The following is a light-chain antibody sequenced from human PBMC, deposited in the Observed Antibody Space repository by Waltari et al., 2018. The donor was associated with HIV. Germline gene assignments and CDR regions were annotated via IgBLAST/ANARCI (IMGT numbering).Light chain of an antibody. CDR3: QQYNNWLRT. Sequence: EIVMTQSPVTLSVSPGERATLSCRASQSVRSNLAWYQQKPGQAPRLLIYGASTRATGSPARFSGSGSGTEFTLTISSLQSEDFAVYYCQQYNNWLRTFGQGTKLEIK. CDR1: QSVRSN. CDR2: GAS. J-gene: IGKJ2*01. V-gene: IGKV3-15*01.